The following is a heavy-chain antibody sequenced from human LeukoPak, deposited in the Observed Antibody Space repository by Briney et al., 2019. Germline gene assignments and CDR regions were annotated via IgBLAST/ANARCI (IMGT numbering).Heavy chain of an antibody. V-gene: IGHV3-30*04. J-gene: IGHJ4*02. CDR1: GLPFSSYA. CDR3: ASSGSFYFPFDY. D-gene: IGHD1-26*01. CDR2: ISYDGSNK. Sequence: GGSLRLSCAASGLPFSSYAMHWVRQAPGKGLEWVAVISYDGSNKYYADSVMGRFTISRDNSKNTLYLQMNRLRVEDTAVYYCASSGSFYFPFDYWGQGTLVTVSS.